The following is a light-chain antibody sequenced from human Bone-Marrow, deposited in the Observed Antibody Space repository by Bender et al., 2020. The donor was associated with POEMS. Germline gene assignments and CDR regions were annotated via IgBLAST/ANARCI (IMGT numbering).Light chain of an antibody. CDR3: SSWDDSLNGWV. CDR2: SNN. Sequence: QSVLTQPPSASGTPGQSVTISCSGTSSNFGNNAANWYQHVPGTAPKLLIYSNNQQPSGVPDRFSASTSGTSASLAISGLHSDDEADYYCSSWDDSLNGWVFGGGTKLTVL. V-gene: IGLV1-44*01. CDR1: SSNFGNNA. J-gene: IGLJ3*02.